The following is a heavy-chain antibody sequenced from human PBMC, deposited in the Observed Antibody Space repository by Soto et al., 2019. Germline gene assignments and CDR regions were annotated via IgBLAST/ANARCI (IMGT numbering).Heavy chain of an antibody. CDR1: GGTFSSYA. CDR2: IIPIFGTA. Sequence: ASVKVSCKASGGTFSSYAISWVRQAPGQGLEWMGGIIPIFGTANYAQKFQGRVTITADESTSTAYMELSSLRSEDTAVYYCARANSGSSQHYYYYGMDVWGQGPTVTVSS. V-gene: IGHV1-69*13. CDR3: ARANSGSSQHYYYYGMDV. J-gene: IGHJ6*02. D-gene: IGHD1-26*01.